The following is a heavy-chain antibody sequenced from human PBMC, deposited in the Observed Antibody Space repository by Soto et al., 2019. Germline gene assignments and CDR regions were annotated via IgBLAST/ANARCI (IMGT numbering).Heavy chain of an antibody. Sequence: QVQLVESGGGVVQPGRSLRLSCAASGFSFSNYGMHWVRQAPGKGLEWVALIWHDGGNKYYAESVKGRFTISRDNSKDIVYLQMNSLRAEDAAMSYCARDGDANTGFGKDYWGQGTLVTVSS. CDR1: GFSFSNYG. J-gene: IGHJ4*02. CDR3: ARDGDANTGFGKDY. D-gene: IGHD3-16*01. V-gene: IGHV3-33*01. CDR2: IWHDGGNK.